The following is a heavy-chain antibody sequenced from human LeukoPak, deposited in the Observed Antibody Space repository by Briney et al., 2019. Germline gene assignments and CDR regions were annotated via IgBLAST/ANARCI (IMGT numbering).Heavy chain of an antibody. D-gene: IGHD3-9*01. CDR1: GYTFTGYY. V-gene: IGHV1-18*04. CDR3: ARGYYDILTGYYMNHFDY. CDR2: ISAFNGNT. Sequence: ASVKVSCKASGYTFTGYYMHWVRQAPGQGLEWMGWISAFNGNTNYAQKLQGIVTMTTDTSTSTAYMELRSLRSDDTAVYYCARGYYDILTGYYMNHFDYWGQGTLVTVSS. J-gene: IGHJ4*02.